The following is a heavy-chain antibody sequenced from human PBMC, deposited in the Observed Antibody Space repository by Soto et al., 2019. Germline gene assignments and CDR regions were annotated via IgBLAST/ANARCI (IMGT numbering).Heavy chain of an antibody. V-gene: IGHV4-39*01. J-gene: IGHJ5*02. CDR3: ARRIAAAAPNWFDP. Sequence: SETLSLTCTVSGGSISSSSYYWGWIRRPPGKGLEWIGSIYYSGSTYYNPSLKSRVTISVDTSKNQFSLKLSSVTAADTAVYYCARRIAAAAPNWFDPWGQGTLVPGSS. CDR2: IYYSGST. CDR1: GGSISSSSYY. D-gene: IGHD6-25*01.